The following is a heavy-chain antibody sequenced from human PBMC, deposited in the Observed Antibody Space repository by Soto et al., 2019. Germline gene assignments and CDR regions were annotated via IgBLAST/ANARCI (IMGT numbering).Heavy chain of an antibody. CDR3: AREGGGYCSGGSCQVDY. Sequence: SETLSLTCTVSGGSISSSSDYWGWIRQPPGKGLEWIGSIYYRGNTYYNPSLKSRVTISVDTSKNQFSLKLSSVTAADTAVYYCAREGGGYCSGGSCQVDYWGQGTLVTVSS. CDR1: GGSISSSSDY. D-gene: IGHD2-15*01. V-gene: IGHV4-39*02. CDR2: IYYRGNT. J-gene: IGHJ4*02.